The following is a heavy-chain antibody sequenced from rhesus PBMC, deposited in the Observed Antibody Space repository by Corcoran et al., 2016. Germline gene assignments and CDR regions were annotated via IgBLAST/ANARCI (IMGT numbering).Heavy chain of an antibody. CDR2: IRSCGST. Sequence: QVQLQQWGEGLVKPSETLSLTWAVYGGSISSNYWSWIRQPPGKGLDWIGRIRSCGSTNYNPALNSLVTISIHTSKNQFSLKLSFVTAADTAVYYCASSPSGSCDYFDHWGQGVLVTVSS. V-gene: IGHV4-160*01. CDR1: GGSISSNY. J-gene: IGHJ4*01. D-gene: IGHD6-25*01. CDR3: ASSPSGSCDYFDH.